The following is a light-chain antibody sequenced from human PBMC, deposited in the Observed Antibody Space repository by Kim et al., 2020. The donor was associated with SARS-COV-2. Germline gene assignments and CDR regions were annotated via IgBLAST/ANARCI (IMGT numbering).Light chain of an antibody. J-gene: IGKJ2*01. Sequence: EIVMTQSPATVSVSPGERVTLTCRASQSVSSNLAWYQQKPGQTPRLLIYGASNRATGIPARFSGSGSGTEFTLTISSLESEDFAVYYCQQYKNWPPYTFGQGTKLEI. CDR1: QSVSSN. CDR3: QQYKNWPPYT. CDR2: GAS. V-gene: IGKV3-15*01.